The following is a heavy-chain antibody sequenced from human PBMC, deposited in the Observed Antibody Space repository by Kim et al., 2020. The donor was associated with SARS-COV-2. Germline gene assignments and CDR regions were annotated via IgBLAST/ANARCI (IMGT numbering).Heavy chain of an antibody. Sequence: GGSLRLSCAASGFTFSSYGMHWVRQAPGKGLEWVAVIWYDGSNKYYADSVKGRFTISRDNSKNTLYLQMNSLRAEDTAVYYCAREIDYDILTGYYYGMDVWGQGTTVTVSS. V-gene: IGHV3-33*01. D-gene: IGHD3-9*01. CDR1: GFTFSSYG. J-gene: IGHJ6*02. CDR3: AREIDYDILTGYYYGMDV. CDR2: IWYDGSNK.